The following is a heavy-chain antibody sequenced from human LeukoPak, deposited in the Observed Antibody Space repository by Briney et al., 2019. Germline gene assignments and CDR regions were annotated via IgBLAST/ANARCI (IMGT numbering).Heavy chain of an antibody. J-gene: IGHJ4*02. D-gene: IGHD2-2*01. Sequence: GGSLRLSCVASGLIVSNNYMIWVRQAPGKGLEWVSVINNGGRTDYADSVEGRFTISRDNSKSTLYLQMNSLRAEDTAVYYCATDFPCSSTSCYWGYWGQGTLVTVSS. V-gene: IGHV3-53*05. CDR2: INNGGRT. CDR3: ATDFPCSSTSCYWGY. CDR1: GLIVSNNY.